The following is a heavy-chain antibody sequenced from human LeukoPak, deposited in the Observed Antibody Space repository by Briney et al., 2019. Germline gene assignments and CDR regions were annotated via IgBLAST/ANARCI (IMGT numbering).Heavy chain of an antibody. V-gene: IGHV4-59*08. J-gene: IGHJ4*02. CDR2: IYSSGST. CDR1: GGSISSYY. CDR3: ARRSGNSLWDY. Sequence: PSETLSLTCTVSGGSISSYYWSWIRQPPGKGLEWIGYIYSSGSTNYNPSLKSRVTISVDTSKNQFSLKLSSVTAADTAVYYCARRSGNSLWDYWGQGILVTVSS. D-gene: IGHD4-23*01.